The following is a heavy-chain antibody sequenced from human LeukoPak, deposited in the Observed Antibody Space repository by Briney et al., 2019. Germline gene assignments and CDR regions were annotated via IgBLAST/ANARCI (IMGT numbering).Heavy chain of an antibody. V-gene: IGHV1-18*01. D-gene: IGHD3-16*01. J-gene: IGHJ6*03. Sequence: ASVKVSCKASGYTFTSYGISWVRQAPGQGLEWMGWISAYNGNTNYAQKLQGRVTMTTDTSTSTAYMELRSLRSEDTAVYYCATGSLGYYYMDVWGKGTTVTISS. CDR2: ISAYNGNT. CDR3: ATGSLGYYYMDV. CDR1: GYTFTSYG.